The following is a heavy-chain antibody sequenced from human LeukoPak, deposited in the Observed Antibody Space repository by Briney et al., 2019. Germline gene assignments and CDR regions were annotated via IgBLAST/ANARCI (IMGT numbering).Heavy chain of an antibody. CDR2: IYTSGST. Sequence: PSETLSLTCTVSGASISSGTYYWSWLRQPAGKGLEWIGRIYTSGSTNYNPSLKSRVTISVDTSKNQFSLKLSSVTAADTAVYYCARHFFDWFRMKWFDPWGQGTLVTVSS. V-gene: IGHV4-61*02. D-gene: IGHD3-9*01. J-gene: IGHJ5*02. CDR3: ARHFFDWFRMKWFDP. CDR1: GASISSGTYY.